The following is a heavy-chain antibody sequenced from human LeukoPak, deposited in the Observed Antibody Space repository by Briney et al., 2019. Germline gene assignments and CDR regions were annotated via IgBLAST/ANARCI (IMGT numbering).Heavy chain of an antibody. Sequence: SETLSLTCTVSGGSISSYYWSWFRQTPGKGPEWIGYIYYSGSTNYNPSLKSRVTISVDTSKNQFSLKLSSVPAADTAVFFCEQKAAYDILTGYPFDYWGQGTLVTVSS. CDR3: EQKAAYDILTGYPFDY. J-gene: IGHJ4*02. V-gene: IGHV4-59*01. CDR2: IYYSGST. D-gene: IGHD3-9*01. CDR1: GGSISSYY.